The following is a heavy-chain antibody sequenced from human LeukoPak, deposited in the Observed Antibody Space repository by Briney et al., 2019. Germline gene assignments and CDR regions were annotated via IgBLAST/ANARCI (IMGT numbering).Heavy chain of an antibody. CDR2: IRSKANSYAT. D-gene: IGHD3-22*01. J-gene: IGHJ3*02. V-gene: IGHV3-73*01. Sequence: PGGSLRLSCAASGFTFSGSAMHWVRQASGKGLEWVGRIRSKANSYATAYAASVKGRFTISRDDSENTAYLQMNSLKTEDTAVYYCTRTPWEYDRGLDIWGQGTMVTVSS. CDR3: TRTPWEYDRGLDI. CDR1: GFTFSGSA.